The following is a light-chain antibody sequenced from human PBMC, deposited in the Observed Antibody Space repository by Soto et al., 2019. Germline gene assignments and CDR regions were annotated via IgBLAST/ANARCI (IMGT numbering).Light chain of an antibody. J-gene: IGLJ1*01. V-gene: IGLV1-51*02. CDR2: EDN. CDR3: GTCDSGLSVWV. CDR1: SSNIGKNY. Sequence: QSVLTQPPSVSAAPGQKVTISCSGSSSNIGKNYVSWYQQVPGTAPKLLIYEDNKRRSGIPDRFSGSKSGTSATLGITGLQTGDEADYYCGTCDSGLSVWVFGTGTKLTVL.